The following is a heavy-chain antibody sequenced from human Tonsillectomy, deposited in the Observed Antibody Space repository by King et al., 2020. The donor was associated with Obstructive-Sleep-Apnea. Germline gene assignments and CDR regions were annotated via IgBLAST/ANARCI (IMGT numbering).Heavy chain of an antibody. J-gene: IGHJ4*02. Sequence: VQLVESGGGLVQPGGSLRLSCAASGFTYSTYWMHWVRQAPGKGLVWVSRINSDGNTTSYADSAKGRFTISRDNAKNTLYLQMNSLRAEDTAVYYCARAVAGSFDDCGQGNLVTVPS. V-gene: IGHV3-74*01. CDR2: INSDGNTT. CDR3: ARAVAGSFDD. CDR1: GFTYSTYW. D-gene: IGHD6-19*01.